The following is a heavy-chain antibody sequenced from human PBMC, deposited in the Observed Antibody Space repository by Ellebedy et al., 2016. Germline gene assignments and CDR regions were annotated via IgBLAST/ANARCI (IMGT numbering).Heavy chain of an antibody. CDR2: IIPSSGST. J-gene: IGHJ4*02. V-gene: IGHV1-46*01. CDR1: GYTFTDYY. CDR3: AREIPKSMYFDS. Sequence: ASVKVSCXASGYTFTDYYMHWVRQAPGQGLEWMGIIIPSSGSTNYAQKFRDRVTMTSDTSTSTVYVELSSLTSEDTAVYFCAREIPKSMYFDSWGQGTLVTVSP.